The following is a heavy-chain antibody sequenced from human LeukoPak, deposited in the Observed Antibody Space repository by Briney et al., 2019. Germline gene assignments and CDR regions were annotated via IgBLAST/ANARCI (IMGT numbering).Heavy chain of an antibody. J-gene: IGHJ4*02. D-gene: IGHD2-2*01. V-gene: IGHV3-74*01. CDR3: ASVRSFVVVPATMNI. CDR2: INSVGSST. CDR1: GLTFSSYW. Sequence: GGSLRLSCAASGLTFSSYWMHWVRQAPGKGLVWVSRINSVGSSTSYADSVKGRFTISRDNAKNTLYLQMNSLRAEDTAVYYCASVRSFVVVPATMNIWGQGTLVTVSS.